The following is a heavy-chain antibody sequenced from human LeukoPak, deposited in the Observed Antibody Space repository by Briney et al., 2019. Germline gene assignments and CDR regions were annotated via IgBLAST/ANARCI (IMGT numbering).Heavy chain of an antibody. D-gene: IGHD4-23*01. J-gene: IGHJ6*03. CDR2: IRSKANSYAT. Sequence: GGSLTLSCAASGLTFSGSAMHWLRQASGKGLEWVDRIRSKANSYATAYAASVKGRLTISRDDSKNMAYLQMNSLKTEDTVVYYCTRWVKGITGGKPTGYYYYMDVWGKGTTVTVSS. CDR3: TRWVKGITGGKPTGYYYYMDV. V-gene: IGHV3-73*01. CDR1: GLTFSGSA.